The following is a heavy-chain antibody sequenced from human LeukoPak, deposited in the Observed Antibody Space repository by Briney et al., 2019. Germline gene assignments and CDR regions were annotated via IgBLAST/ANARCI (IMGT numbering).Heavy chain of an antibody. CDR2: IYYSGST. J-gene: IGHJ3*02. CDR1: GGSISSTRYY. CDR3: ARHATIAVGGAFDI. V-gene: IGHV4-39*01. Sequence: PSETLSLTCTVSGGSISSTRYYWGWIRQPPGKGLEWIGSIYYSGSTYYNPSLKSRVTMSVDTSKNQFSLKLSSVSAADTAAYYCARHATIAVGGAFDIWGQGTMVTVSS. D-gene: IGHD6-19*01.